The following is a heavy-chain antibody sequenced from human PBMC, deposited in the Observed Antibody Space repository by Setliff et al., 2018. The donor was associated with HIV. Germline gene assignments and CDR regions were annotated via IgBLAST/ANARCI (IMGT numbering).Heavy chain of an antibody. CDR3: ARGKRWFDP. CDR2: ITNRSDT. J-gene: IGHJ5*02. CDR1: GFTFRHYS. Sequence: GGSLRLSCAASGFTFRHYSMNWVRQAPGKGLEWFSSITNRSDTLYADSVKGRFIISRDNAKNSLYLEMNSLRADDTAVYYCARGKRWFDPWGQGTLVTVSS. V-gene: IGHV3-21*01.